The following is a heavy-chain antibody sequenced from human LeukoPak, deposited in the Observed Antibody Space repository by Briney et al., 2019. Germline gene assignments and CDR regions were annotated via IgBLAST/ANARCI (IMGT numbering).Heavy chain of an antibody. D-gene: IGHD6-19*01. CDR1: GFNVSNNY. J-gene: IGHJ4*02. Sequence: GGSLRLSCAASGFNVSNNYMNWVRQAPGKGLEWVSVIFGSGPTYYADSVKGRFTISRDNSQNTLYLEMSGLRTEDTAVYYCARAPYTSGWYFAFDYWGQGTLVTVSS. CDR3: ARAPYTSGWYFAFDY. V-gene: IGHV3-66*03. CDR2: IFGSGPT.